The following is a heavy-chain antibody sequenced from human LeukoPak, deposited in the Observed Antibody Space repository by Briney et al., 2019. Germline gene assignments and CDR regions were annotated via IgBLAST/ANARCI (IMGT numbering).Heavy chain of an antibody. CDR1: GGSFSGYY. V-gene: IGHV4-34*01. Sequence: SETLSLTCAVYGGSFSGYYWSWIRQPPGKGLEWIGEINHSGSTNYNPSLKSRVTISVDTSKNQFSLKLSSVTAADTAVYYCARGLPYDFWSGFLYDYWGQGTLVTVSS. J-gene: IGHJ4*02. CDR3: ARGLPYDFWSGFLYDY. CDR2: INHSGST. D-gene: IGHD3-3*01.